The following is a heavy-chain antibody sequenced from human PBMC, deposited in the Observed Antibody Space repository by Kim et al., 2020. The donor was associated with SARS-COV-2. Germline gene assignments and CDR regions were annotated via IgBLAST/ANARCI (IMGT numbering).Heavy chain of an antibody. J-gene: IGHJ6*02. CDR1: GFTFDTYA. V-gene: IGHV3-23*01. Sequence: GGSLRLSCAASGFTFDTYAMSWVRQAPGKGLEWVSVISGGAVNKFYADSVRGRFTISRDNSKNTLYLQMNSLRDEDTALYYCAKMVIMDGYNYFYYYAMDVWGRGTTDTVSS. CDR3: AKMVIMDGYNYFYYYAMDV. D-gene: IGHD2-21*01. CDR2: ISGGAVNK.